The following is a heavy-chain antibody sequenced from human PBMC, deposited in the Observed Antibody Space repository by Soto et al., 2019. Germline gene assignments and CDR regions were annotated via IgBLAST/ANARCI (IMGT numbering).Heavy chain of an antibody. CDR2: IIPIFGTA. D-gene: IGHD3-10*01. J-gene: IGHJ5*02. Sequence: QVQLVQSGAEGKKPGSSVKVSWKASGGTFRSYAISLVRQSPGQGLEWMGGIIPIFGTANYAQKFQGRVTITADESTSTAYMELSSLRSEDTAVYYCARDITMVRGSWGQGTLVTVSS. CDR1: GGTFRSYA. V-gene: IGHV1-69*01. CDR3: ARDITMVRGS.